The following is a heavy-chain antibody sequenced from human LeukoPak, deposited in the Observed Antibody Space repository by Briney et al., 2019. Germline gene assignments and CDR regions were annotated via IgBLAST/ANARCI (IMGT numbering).Heavy chain of an antibody. V-gene: IGHV3-30*04. CDR3: ARDSPDSSSWLFDY. Sequence: GRSLRLSCAASGFTFSSYAMHWVRQAPGKGLEWVAVISYDGSNKYYADSVKGRFTISRDNSKNTLYLQMNSLRAEDTAVYYCARDSPDSSSWLFDYWGQGTLVTVSS. CDR2: ISYDGSNK. CDR1: GFTFSSYA. D-gene: IGHD6-13*01. J-gene: IGHJ4*02.